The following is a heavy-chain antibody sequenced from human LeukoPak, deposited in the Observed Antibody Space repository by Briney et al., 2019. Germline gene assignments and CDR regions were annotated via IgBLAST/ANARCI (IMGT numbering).Heavy chain of an antibody. CDR2: ISGSGGST. V-gene: IGHV3-23*01. D-gene: IGHD1-7*01. Sequence: GGPRELSFAPPGFPFSGKPMTWVRKPPGRGLEWVSAISGSGGSTYYADSVKGRFTISRDNSKNTLYLQVNSLRAEDTAVYYCATRTGTIGTWGQGTLVTVSS. J-gene: IGHJ5*02. CDR1: GFPFSGKP. CDR3: ATRTGTIGT.